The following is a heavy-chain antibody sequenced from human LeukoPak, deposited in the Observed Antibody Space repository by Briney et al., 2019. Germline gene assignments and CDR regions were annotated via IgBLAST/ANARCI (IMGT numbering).Heavy chain of an antibody. V-gene: IGHV3-23*01. CDR2: IGGSGRAA. D-gene: IGHD3-3*02. Sequence: PGGSLRLSCAASGFTFSTYAMSWVRQAPGKGLEWVSGIGGSGRAAFYADSVKGRFTITRDNSKNTLFLQMNSLRAEDTAIYYCARDLPYISDWGQGTRVTISS. CDR3: ARDLPYISD. J-gene: IGHJ4*02. CDR1: GFTFSTYA.